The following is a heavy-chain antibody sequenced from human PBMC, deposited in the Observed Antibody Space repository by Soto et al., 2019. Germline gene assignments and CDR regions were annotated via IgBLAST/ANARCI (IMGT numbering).Heavy chain of an antibody. V-gene: IGHV3-11*05. CDR3: ARDTFDPSSGYYHFNYFQH. Sequence: GGSLRVSCAASGFTFSDYYRSWIRQAPGKGLEWVSYISGSSSYTNYADSVKGRFTISRDNAKNSLYLQMNSLRAEDTAVYYCARDTFDPSSGYYHFNYFQHWGQGTLVTVSS. D-gene: IGHD3-22*01. J-gene: IGHJ1*01. CDR2: ISGSSSYT. CDR1: GFTFSDYY.